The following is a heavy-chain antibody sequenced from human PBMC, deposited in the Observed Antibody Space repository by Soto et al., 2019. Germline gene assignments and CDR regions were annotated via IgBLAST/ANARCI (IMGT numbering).Heavy chain of an antibody. V-gene: IGHV3-23*01. J-gene: IGHJ4*02. CDR1: GFTFSSYA. CDR2: ISGSGGST. D-gene: IGHD1-26*01. Sequence: GGSLRLSCAASGFTFSSYAMSWVRQAPGKGLERVSAISGSGGSTYYADSVKGRFTISRDNAKRSLYLQMNNLRDEDTAIYYCVRGLFSGSPHFFLWGQGTLVTVSS. CDR3: VRGLFSGSPHFFL.